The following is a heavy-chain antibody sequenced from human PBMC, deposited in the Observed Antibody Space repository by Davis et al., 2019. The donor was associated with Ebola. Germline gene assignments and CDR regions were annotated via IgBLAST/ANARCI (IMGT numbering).Heavy chain of an antibody. Sequence: PSETLSLTCSVSGGSISSYCWTWIRQPPGQGLEWIGYFYYSGNANYSPSLEGRVTIAGDASKNQFSLNLSSVTAADTAVYYCARVLAAAGGDMDVWGKGTSVTVSS. CDR2: FYYSGNA. CDR1: GGSISSYC. D-gene: IGHD6-13*01. J-gene: IGHJ6*03. V-gene: IGHV4-59*01. CDR3: ARVLAAAGGDMDV.